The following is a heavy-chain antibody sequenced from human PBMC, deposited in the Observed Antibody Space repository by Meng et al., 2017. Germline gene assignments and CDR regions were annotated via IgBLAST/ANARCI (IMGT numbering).Heavy chain of an antibody. J-gene: IGHJ4*02. Sequence: SETLSLTCTVSGGSISSYYWSWIRQPAGKGLEWIGRIYTSGSTNYNPSLKSRVTMSVDTSKNQFSLKLSSVTAAETAVYYCAREEPSYYDSSGYYTASYFDYWGQGTLVTVSS. CDR3: AREEPSYYDSSGYYTASYFDY. CDR1: GGSISSYY. V-gene: IGHV4-4*07. D-gene: IGHD3-22*01. CDR2: IYTSGST.